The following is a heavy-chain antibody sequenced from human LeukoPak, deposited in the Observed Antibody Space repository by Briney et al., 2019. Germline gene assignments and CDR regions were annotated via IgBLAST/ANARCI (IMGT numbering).Heavy chain of an antibody. CDR2: IWYDGSNK. CDR1: GFTFRSYA. Sequence: GRSLRLSCAASGFTFRSYAFYWVRQAPGKGLECVAVIWYDGSNKYYADSVKGRFTISRDNSKNTLYLQMNSLRAEDTAVYYCARVVVIQYYFDYWGQGTLVTVSS. CDR3: ARVVVIQYYFDY. J-gene: IGHJ4*02. D-gene: IGHD3-22*01. V-gene: IGHV3-33*07.